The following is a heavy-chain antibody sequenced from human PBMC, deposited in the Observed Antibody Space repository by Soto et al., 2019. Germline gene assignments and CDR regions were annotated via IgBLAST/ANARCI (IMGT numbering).Heavy chain of an antibody. J-gene: IGHJ5*02. CDR1: PGAATSYH. D-gene: IGHD1-26*01. CDR3: ARDMHAGFTHYFDP. CDR2: PASPGNT. V-gene: IGHV4-59*02. Sequence: SQTLPLTGVAAPGAATSYHCTPNQQLPGKGLEWIAYPASPGNTNYNPSLKSRVTISIDTTKNQLSLQLTSMTAADTAVYYRARDMHAGFTHYFDPWGQGTLVTVSS.